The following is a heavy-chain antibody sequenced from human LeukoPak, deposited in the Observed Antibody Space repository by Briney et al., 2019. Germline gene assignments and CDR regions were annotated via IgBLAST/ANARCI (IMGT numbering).Heavy chain of an antibody. CDR1: GGSFSGYY. V-gene: IGHV4-34*01. Sequence: SETLSLTCAVYGGSFSGYYWSWIRQPPGKGLEWIGEINHSGSTNYNPSLKSRVTISVDTSKNQFSLKLSSVTAADTAVYYCASLDSSSWKFYYFDYWGQGTLVTVSS. D-gene: IGHD6-13*01. CDR2: INHSGST. J-gene: IGHJ4*02. CDR3: ASLDSSSWKFYYFDY.